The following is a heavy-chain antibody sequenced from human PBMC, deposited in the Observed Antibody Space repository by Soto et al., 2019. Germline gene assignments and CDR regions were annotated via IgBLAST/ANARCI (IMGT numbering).Heavy chain of an antibody. J-gene: IGHJ4*02. V-gene: IGHV4-59*01. CDR3: ARGLVYYYDSSGYYFDY. CDR1: GGSISSYY. CDR2: IYYSGST. Sequence: SETLSLTCTVSGGSISSYYWSWIRQPPGKGLEWIGYIYYSGSTNYNPSLKSRVTISVDTSKNQFSLKLSSVTAADTAVYYCARGLVYYYDSSGYYFDYWGQGTLVTVSS. D-gene: IGHD3-22*01.